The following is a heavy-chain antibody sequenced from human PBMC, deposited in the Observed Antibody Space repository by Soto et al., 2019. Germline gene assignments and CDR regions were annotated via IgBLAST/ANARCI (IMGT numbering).Heavy chain of an antibody. CDR2: ISAYNGNT. CDR3: ARARIYDFWSGYSDY. V-gene: IGHV1-18*01. D-gene: IGHD3-3*01. J-gene: IGHJ4*02. CDR1: GYTFTSYG. Sequence: ASVKVSCKASGYTFTSYGISWVRQAPGQGLEWMGWISAYNGNTNYAQKLQGRVTMTTDTSTGTAYMELRSLRSDDTAVYYCARARIYDFWSGYSDYWGQGTLVTVSS.